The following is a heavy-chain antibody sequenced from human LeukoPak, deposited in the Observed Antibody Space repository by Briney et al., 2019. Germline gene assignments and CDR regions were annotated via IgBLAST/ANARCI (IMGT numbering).Heavy chain of an antibody. V-gene: IGHV3-23*01. D-gene: IGHD1-26*01. CDR1: GFTFRSYA. CDR3: ASALVGATFHAFDI. J-gene: IGHJ3*02. CDR2: ISSRGDII. Sequence: GGSLRLSCAASGFTFRSYAMSWVRQAPGKGLEWVSDISSRGDIIYYAGSVKGRFTISRDNSKNTLYLQMNSLEADDAAVYYCASALVGATFHAFDIWGQGTMVTVSS.